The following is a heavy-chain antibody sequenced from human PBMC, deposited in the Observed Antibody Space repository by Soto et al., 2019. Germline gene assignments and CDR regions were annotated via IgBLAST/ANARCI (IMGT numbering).Heavy chain of an antibody. CDR1: EDCLDRDLYS. D-gene: IGHD2-21*02. Sequence: NPSETLSITCTVPEDCLDRDLYSYTWLRQSPGKGLEWIGYIHHSGSILYNPSLKSRVTISVDTSQNQFSLHLSSVTAAYTAVYFFAREDDGGDSLDLWRQGTTVTV. V-gene: IGHV4-30-4*08. CDR2: IHHSGSI. CDR3: AREDDGGDSLDL. J-gene: IGHJ6*02.